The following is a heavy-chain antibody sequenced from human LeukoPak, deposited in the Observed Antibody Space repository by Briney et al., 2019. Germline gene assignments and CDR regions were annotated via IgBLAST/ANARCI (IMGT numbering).Heavy chain of an antibody. Sequence: SPTLSLTCAISGDSVSSNSAAWNWLRQSPSRGLEWLGRTYYRSKWYNDYAVSVKSRITINPDTSKNQFSLQLNSVTPEDTAVYYCAREGEGSSWWSSSWYGPLFDYWGQGTLVTVSS. D-gene: IGHD6-13*01. CDR1: GDSVSSNSAA. J-gene: IGHJ4*02. V-gene: IGHV6-1*01. CDR2: TYYRSKWYN. CDR3: AREGEGSSWWSSSWYGPLFDY.